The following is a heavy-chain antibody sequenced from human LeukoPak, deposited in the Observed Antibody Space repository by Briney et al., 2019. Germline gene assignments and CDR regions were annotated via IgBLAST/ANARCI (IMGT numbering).Heavy chain of an antibody. J-gene: IGHJ4*02. V-gene: IGHV4-34*01. CDR2: INHSGST. CDR1: GGSFSGYY. CDR3: ARRPPSYSDNSGTYYLGGFDY. D-gene: IGHD3-10*01. Sequence: MSSETLSLTCAVYGGSFSGYYWSWIRQPPGKGLEWVGEINHSGSTNYNPSLKSRVTISVDTSKNQFSLNLNSVTAADTAVYYCARRPPSYSDNSGTYYLGGFDYWGQGTLVTVSS.